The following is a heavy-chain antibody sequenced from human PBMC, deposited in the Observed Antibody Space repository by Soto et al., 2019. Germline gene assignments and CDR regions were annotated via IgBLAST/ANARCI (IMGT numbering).Heavy chain of an antibody. CDR2: IYYSGST. D-gene: IGHD6-19*01. V-gene: IGHV4-59*01. Sequence: SETLSLTCTVSGGSISSYYWSWIRQPPGKGLEWIGYIYYSGSTNYNPSLRSRVTISVDTSKNQFSLKLSSVTAADTAVYYCARVLEDRGWYLFDYWGQGTLVTVSS. CDR3: ARVLEDRGWYLFDY. CDR1: GGSISSYY. J-gene: IGHJ4*02.